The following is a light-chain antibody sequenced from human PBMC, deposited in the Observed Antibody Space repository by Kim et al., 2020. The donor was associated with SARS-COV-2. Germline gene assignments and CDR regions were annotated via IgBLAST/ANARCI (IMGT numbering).Light chain of an antibody. V-gene: IGLV6-57*02. CDR3: QSYDSSNHRV. J-gene: IGLJ3*02. Sequence: KSVTFSCTGSSGSIASNYVQWYQQRPGSAPTTVIYEDNQRPSGVPDRFSGSIDSSSNSASLTISGLKTEDEADYYCQSYDSSNHRVFGGGTQLTVL. CDR1: SGSIASNY. CDR2: EDN.